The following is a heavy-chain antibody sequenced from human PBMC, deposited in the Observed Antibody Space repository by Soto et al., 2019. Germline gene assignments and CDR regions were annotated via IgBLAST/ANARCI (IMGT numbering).Heavy chain of an antibody. CDR1: GYTFTSYG. J-gene: IGHJ6*02. Sequence: GASVKVSCKASGYTFTSYGISWVRQAPGQGLEWMGWISAYNGNTNYAQKLQGRVTMTTDTSTSTAYMELRSLRSDDTAVYYCARGSTLMYYYYGMDVWGQGTTVTVSS. V-gene: IGHV1-18*01. CDR3: ARGSTLMYYYYGMDV. CDR2: ISAYNGNT. D-gene: IGHD3-10*01.